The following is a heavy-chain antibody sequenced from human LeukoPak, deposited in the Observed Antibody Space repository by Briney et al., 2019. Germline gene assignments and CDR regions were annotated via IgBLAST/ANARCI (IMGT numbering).Heavy chain of an antibody. Sequence: ASVKVSCKASGYTFTSYGIGWVRQAPGQGLEWMGWISAYNGNTNYAQKLQGRVTMTTDTSTSTAYMELRSLRSDDTAVYYCARDHYCSGGSCYYYYGMDVWGQGTTVTVSS. J-gene: IGHJ6*02. CDR3: ARDHYCSGGSCYYYYGMDV. CDR1: GYTFTSYG. V-gene: IGHV1-18*01. CDR2: ISAYNGNT. D-gene: IGHD2-15*01.